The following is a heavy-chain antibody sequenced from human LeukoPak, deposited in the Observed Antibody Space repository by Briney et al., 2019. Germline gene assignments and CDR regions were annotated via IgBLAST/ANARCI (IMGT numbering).Heavy chain of an antibody. Sequence: SETLSLTCTVSGGSISSYYWSWIRQPPGKGLEWIGYIYYSGSTNYNPSLKSRVTISVDTSKNQFSLKLSSVTAADTAVYYCARTPLRYFDWLLLPAPYYFDYWGQGTLVTVSS. D-gene: IGHD3-9*01. CDR1: GGSISSYY. CDR3: ARTPLRYFDWLLLPAPYYFDY. V-gene: IGHV4-59*01. CDR2: IYYSGST. J-gene: IGHJ4*02.